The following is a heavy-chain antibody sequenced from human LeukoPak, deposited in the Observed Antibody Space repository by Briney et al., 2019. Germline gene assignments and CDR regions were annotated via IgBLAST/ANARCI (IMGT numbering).Heavy chain of an antibody. D-gene: IGHD2-2*01. J-gene: IGHJ6*03. CDR2: IYYSGST. Sequence: SETLSLTCTVSGRSIISSSYYWGWIRQPPGKGLEWIESIYYSGSTYYNPSLKSRVTISVDTSKNQFSLKLSSVTAADTAVYYCASHTIDSPMDPYVVADAPKVYYSYYLDVWGKGTTVTVSS. CDR3: ASHTIDSPMDPYVVADAPKVYYSYYLDV. V-gene: IGHV4-39*01. CDR1: GRSIISSSYY.